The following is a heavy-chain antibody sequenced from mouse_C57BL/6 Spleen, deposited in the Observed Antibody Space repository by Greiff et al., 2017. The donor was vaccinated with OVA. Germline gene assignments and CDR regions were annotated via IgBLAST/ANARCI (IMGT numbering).Heavy chain of an antibody. J-gene: IGHJ4*01. Sequence: EVQLQQSGGDLVKPGGSLKLSCAASGFTFSSYGMSWVRQTPDKRLEWVATISSGGSYTYYPDSVKGRFTISRDNAKNTLYLQMSSLKSEDTAMYYCARPYSRYAMDYWGQGTSVTVSS. CDR2: ISSGGSYT. CDR1: GFTFSSYG. D-gene: IGHD2-10*01. V-gene: IGHV5-6*01. CDR3: ARPYSRYAMDY.